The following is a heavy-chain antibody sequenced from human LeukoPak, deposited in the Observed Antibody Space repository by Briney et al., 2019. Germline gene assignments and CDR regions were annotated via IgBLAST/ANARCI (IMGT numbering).Heavy chain of an antibody. CDR3: ARLPCTGGSCFKTFDY. CDR1: GYSFSSYW. CDR2: INAADSDT. V-gene: IGHV5-51*01. Sequence: GESLKISCKGSGYSFSSYWIGWVRQMPGKGLEWMGLINAADSDTRYSPSFQGQVLISVDKSISTAYLQWGNLKATDTALYYCARLPCTGGSCFKTFDYWGQGTLVTVYS. J-gene: IGHJ4*02. D-gene: IGHD2-15*01.